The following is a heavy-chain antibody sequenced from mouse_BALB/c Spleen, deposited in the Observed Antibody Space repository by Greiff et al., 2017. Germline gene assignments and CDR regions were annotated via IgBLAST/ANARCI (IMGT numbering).Heavy chain of an antibody. CDR1: GYSITSGYY. CDR3: ASQRGYGNYY. CDR2: ISYDGSN. D-gene: IGHD2-10*02. Sequence: EVKLMESGPGLVKPSQSLSLTCSVTGYSITSGYYWNWIRQFPGNKLEWMGYISYDGSNNYNPSLKNRISITRDTSKNQFFLKLNSVTTEDTATYYCASQRGYGNYYWGQGTTLTVSS. J-gene: IGHJ2*01. V-gene: IGHV3-6*02.